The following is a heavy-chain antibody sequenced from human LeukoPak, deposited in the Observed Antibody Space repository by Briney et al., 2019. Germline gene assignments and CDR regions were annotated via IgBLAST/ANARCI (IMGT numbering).Heavy chain of an antibody. CDR1: GFTSSDYY. CDR2: ISSSGGTT. Sequence: PGGSLRLSCAASGFTSSDYYMTWIRQTPGKGPEWISYISSSGGTTTYVDYVKGRFTISRDNAKNSLYLQMNSLRADDTAVYYCARSNYYTVDVWGQGTAVTVSS. J-gene: IGHJ6*02. V-gene: IGHV3-11*01. CDR3: ARSNYYTVDV.